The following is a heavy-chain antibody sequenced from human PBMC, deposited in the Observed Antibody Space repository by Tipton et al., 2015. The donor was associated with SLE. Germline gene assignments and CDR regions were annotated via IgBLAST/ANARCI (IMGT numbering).Heavy chain of an antibody. CDR1: GGSISSSGYY. J-gene: IGHJ4*02. D-gene: IGHD3-10*01. Sequence: TLSLTCTVSGGSISSSGYYWGWIRQPPGKGLEWIGSIYHSGSTYYNPSLKSRVTISVDTSKNQFSLKLSSVAAADTAVYYCARVDGSGSYYLLDYWGQGTLVTDSS. CDR2: IYHSGST. V-gene: IGHV4-39*07. CDR3: ARVDGSGSYYLLDY.